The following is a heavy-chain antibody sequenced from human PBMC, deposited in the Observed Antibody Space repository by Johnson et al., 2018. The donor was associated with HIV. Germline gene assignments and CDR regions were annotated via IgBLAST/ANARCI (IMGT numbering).Heavy chain of an antibody. V-gene: IGHV3-30-3*01. J-gene: IGHJ3*02. CDR2: ISYDGSNK. D-gene: IGHD3-22*01. CDR3: ARSSGYYGTDAFDI. Sequence: HWVRRAPGKGLEWVALISYDGSNKYYAESVKGRFTISRDNSKNTLYLQMNSLRVEDTAVYYCARSSGYYGTDAFDIWGQGTMVTVSS.